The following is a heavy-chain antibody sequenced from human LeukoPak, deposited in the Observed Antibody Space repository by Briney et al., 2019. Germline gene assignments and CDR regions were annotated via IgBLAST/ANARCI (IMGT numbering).Heavy chain of an antibody. V-gene: IGHV1-18*01. CDR1: GYTFTSYG. D-gene: IGHD3-3*01. CDR2: ISAYNGNT. Sequence: ASVKVSCKASGYTFTSYGISWVRQAPGQGLEWMGWISAYNGNTNYAQKLQGRVTMTTDTSTSTAYMELRSLRSDDTAVYYCARAPPLLRFLETYFDYWGQGTLVTVSS. J-gene: IGHJ4*02. CDR3: ARAPPLLRFLETYFDY.